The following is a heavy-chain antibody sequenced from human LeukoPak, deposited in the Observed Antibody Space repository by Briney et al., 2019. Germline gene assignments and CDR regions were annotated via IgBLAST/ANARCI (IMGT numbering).Heavy chain of an antibody. CDR1: GYTLTELS. CDR2: FDPEDGET. V-gene: IGHV1-24*01. CDR3: ATGDSSGWYVDY. J-gene: IGHJ4*02. Sequence: ASVKVSCKVSGYTLTELSMHWVRQAPGEGLEWMGGFDPEDGETIYAQKFQGRVTMTEDTSTDTAYMELSSLRSEDTAVYYCATGDSSGWYVDYWGQGTLVTVSS. D-gene: IGHD6-19*01.